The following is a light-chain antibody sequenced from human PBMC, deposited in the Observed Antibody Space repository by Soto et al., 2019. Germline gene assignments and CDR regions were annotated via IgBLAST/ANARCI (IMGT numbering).Light chain of an antibody. CDR2: KAS. CDR1: QSISSW. V-gene: IGKV1-5*03. J-gene: IGKJ5*01. CDR3: QQYNSYSIT. Sequence: DLRMTQSPSTLSVSLGDRVTITCRASQSISSWLAWYQQKPGKAPKLLIYKASSLESGVPSRFSGSGSGTEFTLTISSLQPDDFATYYCQQYNSYSITFGQGTRLEIK.